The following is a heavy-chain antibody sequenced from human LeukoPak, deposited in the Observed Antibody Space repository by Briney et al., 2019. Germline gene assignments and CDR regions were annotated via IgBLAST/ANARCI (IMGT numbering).Heavy chain of an antibody. Sequence: GGSLRLSCAASGFTFSTYAMSWVRQAPGKGLEWVSSLTNSGGSTSYADSVKGRFTISRDNSKNTLYLQMNSLRADDTAVYYCAGRFCSGGSYYGAFDIWGQGTMVTVSS. CDR2: LTNSGGST. CDR1: GFTFSTYA. V-gene: IGHV3-23*01. CDR3: AGRFCSGGSYYGAFDI. J-gene: IGHJ3*02. D-gene: IGHD2-15*01.